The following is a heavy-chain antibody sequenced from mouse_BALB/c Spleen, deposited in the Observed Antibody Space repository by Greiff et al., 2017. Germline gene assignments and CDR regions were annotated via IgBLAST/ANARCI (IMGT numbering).Heavy chain of an antibody. D-gene: IGHD4-1*01. Sequence: EVQLQQSGPELVKPGASVKISCKASGYSFTGYYMHWVKQSHVKSLEWIGRINPYNGATSYNQNFKDKASLTVDKSSSTAYLELHSLTSADSAVYYCARMTGTGWFAYWGQGTLVTVSA. CDR3: ARMTGTGWFAY. CDR2: INPYNGAT. V-gene: IGHV1-26*01. CDR1: GYSFTGYY. J-gene: IGHJ3*01.